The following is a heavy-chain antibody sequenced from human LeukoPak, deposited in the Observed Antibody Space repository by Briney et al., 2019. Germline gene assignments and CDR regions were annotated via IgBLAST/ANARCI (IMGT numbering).Heavy chain of an antibody. CDR1: GFTFSDHY. CDR2: ISSSGSTI. D-gene: IGHD4-11*01. Sequence: TGGSLRLSCAASGFTFSDHYMDWVRQAPGKGLEWVSYISSSGSTIYYADSVKGRFTISRDNAKNSLYLQMNSLRAEDTAVYYCARADDYLSYFDYWGQGTLVTVSS. V-gene: IGHV3-11*04. CDR3: ARADDYLSYFDY. J-gene: IGHJ4*02.